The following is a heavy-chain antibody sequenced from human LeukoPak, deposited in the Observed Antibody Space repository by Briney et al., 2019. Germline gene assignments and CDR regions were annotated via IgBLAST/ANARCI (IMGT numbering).Heavy chain of an antibody. CDR3: ATAHPDHCTNGVCYFYYYMDV. CDR2: FDPEDGET. CDR1: GYTLTELS. Sequence: ASVKVSCKVSGYTLTELSMHWVRQAPGKGLEWMGGFDPEDGETIYARKFQGRVTMTEDTSTDTAYMELSSLRSEDTAVYYCATAHPDHCTNGVCYFYYYMDVWGKGTTVTVSS. J-gene: IGHJ6*03. D-gene: IGHD2-8*01. V-gene: IGHV1-24*01.